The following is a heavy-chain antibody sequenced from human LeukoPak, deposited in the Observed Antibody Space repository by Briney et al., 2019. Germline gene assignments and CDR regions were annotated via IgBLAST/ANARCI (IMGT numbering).Heavy chain of an antibody. D-gene: IGHD3-10*01. Sequence: GGSLRLSCAASGFTFRSYSMNWVRQAPGKGLEWVSSISSSSSYIYYADSVKGRFTISRDNAKNSLYLQMNSLRAEDTAVYYCARDRSGSDYGMDVWGKGTTVTVSS. CDR3: ARDRSGSDYGMDV. CDR1: GFTFRSYS. J-gene: IGHJ6*04. CDR2: ISSSSSYI. V-gene: IGHV3-21*01.